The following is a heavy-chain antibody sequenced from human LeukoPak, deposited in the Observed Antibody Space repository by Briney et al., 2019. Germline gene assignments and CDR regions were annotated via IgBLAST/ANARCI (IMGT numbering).Heavy chain of an antibody. CDR1: GGSFSGYY. V-gene: IGHV4-34*01. Sequence: SETLSLTCAVYGGSFSGYYWSWIRQPPGKGLEWIGEINHSGSTNYNPSLKSRVTISVDTSKNQFSLKLSSVTAADTAVYYCATSGTKVRYYYYYMDVWGKGTTVTVSS. CDR3: ATSGTKVRYYYYYMDV. CDR2: INHSGST. J-gene: IGHJ6*03. D-gene: IGHD4-11*01.